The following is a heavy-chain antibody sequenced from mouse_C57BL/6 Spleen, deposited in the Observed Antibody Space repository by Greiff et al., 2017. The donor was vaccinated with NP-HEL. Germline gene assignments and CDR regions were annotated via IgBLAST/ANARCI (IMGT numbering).Heavy chain of an antibody. J-gene: IGHJ3*01. D-gene: IGHD1-1*01. V-gene: IGHV1-69*01. CDR3: ARGGGSRSWFAY. CDR2: IDPSDSYT. CDR1: GYTFTSYW. Sequence: VQLQQPGAELVMPGASVKLSCKASGYTFTSYWMHWVKQRPGQGLEWIGEIDPSDSYTNYNQKFKGKSTLTVDKSSSTAYMQLSSLTSEDSAVYYCARGGGSRSWFAYWGQGTLVTVSA.